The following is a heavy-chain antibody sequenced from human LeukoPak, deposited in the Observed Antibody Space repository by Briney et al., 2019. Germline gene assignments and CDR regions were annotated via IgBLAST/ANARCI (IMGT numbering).Heavy chain of an antibody. CDR2: INPNSSGT. CDR3: ARRLERIGTYYDILTGYSPLDY. Sequence: ASVKVSCKASGYTFTGYYMHWVRQAPGQGLEWMGWINPNSSGTNYAQKFQGRVTMTRDTSISTAYMELSRLRSDDTAVYYCARRLERIGTYYDILTGYSPLDYWGQGTLATVSS. J-gene: IGHJ4*02. V-gene: IGHV1-2*02. D-gene: IGHD3-9*01. CDR1: GYTFTGYY.